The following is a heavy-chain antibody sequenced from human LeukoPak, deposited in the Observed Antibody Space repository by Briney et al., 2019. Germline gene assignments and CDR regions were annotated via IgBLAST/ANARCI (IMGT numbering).Heavy chain of an antibody. D-gene: IGHD3/OR15-3a*01. CDR2: IYYSGNT. CDR1: GGSISSSTYY. J-gene: IGHJ4*02. Sequence: SETLSLTCTVSGGSISSSTYYWGWIRQPPGKGLEWIGSIYYSGNTYYNASLKSQVSISIDTSKNRFSLKLTSVTAADTAVYYCARQTGSGLFILPGGQGTLVTVSS. V-gene: IGHV4-39*01. CDR3: ARQTGSGLFILP.